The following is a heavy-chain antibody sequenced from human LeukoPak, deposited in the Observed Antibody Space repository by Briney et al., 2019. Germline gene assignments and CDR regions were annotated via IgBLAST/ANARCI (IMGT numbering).Heavy chain of an antibody. CDR3: ARGIALYSSSMQFDY. D-gene: IGHD6-6*01. J-gene: IGHJ4*02. V-gene: IGHV1-69*05. Sequence: SVKVSRKASRGTFSSYAISWVRQAAGQGLEGMGGIIATIGTANYAQEFQGRVTIPTEESRRTPYVALSGLRCEERAGYCFARGIALYSSSMQFDYWGQGTLVTVSS. CDR1: RGTFSSYA. CDR2: IIATIGTA.